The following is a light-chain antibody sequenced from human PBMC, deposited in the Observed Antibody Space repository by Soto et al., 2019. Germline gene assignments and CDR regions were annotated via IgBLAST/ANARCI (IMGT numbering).Light chain of an antibody. V-gene: IGKV1-9*01. Sequence: IHLTQSPSSLSASVGDRVTITSRASQAITNNLAWYQQKPGNPPRLLIYEESTLHSGVPSRFSGRKVGTQFILTIDSLQPEDFATYYCQQVKSYPRTFGGGTKVDIK. CDR1: QAITNN. CDR3: QQVKSYPRT. J-gene: IGKJ4*01. CDR2: EES.